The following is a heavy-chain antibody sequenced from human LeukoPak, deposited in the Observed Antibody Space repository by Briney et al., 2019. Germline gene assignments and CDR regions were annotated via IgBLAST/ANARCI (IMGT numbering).Heavy chain of an antibody. CDR1: GYTFTDYY. CDR2: INPDSGGT. Sequence: GASVKVSCQASGYTFTDYYIHWVRQAPGQGLGWMGWINPDSGGTYYPQKFQGRVTMTRDTSIKTAYKELRRLTSDDMAVYYCARCSSGWSGGEGFDFWGQGILVTVSS. CDR3: ARCSSGWSGGEGFDF. J-gene: IGHJ4*02. D-gene: IGHD6-19*01. V-gene: IGHV1-2*02.